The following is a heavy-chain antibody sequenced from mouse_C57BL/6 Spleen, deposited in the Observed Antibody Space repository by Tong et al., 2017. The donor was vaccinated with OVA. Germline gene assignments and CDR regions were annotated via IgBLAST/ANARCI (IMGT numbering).Heavy chain of an antibody. V-gene: IGHV5-9-3*01. CDR3: ARHPYGNYWYFDV. J-gene: IGHJ1*01. CDR1: GFTFSSYA. Sequence: EVQLQESGGGLVQPGGSRKLSCAASGFTFSSYAMSWVRQTPEKRLEWVATISSGGSYTYYPDSVKGRFTISRDNAKNTLYLQMSSLKSEDTAMYYCARHPYGNYWYFDVWGAGTTVTVSS. CDR2: ISSGGSYT. D-gene: IGHD2-1*01.